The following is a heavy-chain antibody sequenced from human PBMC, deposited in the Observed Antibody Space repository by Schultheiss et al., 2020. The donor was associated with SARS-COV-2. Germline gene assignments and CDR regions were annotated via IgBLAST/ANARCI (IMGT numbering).Heavy chain of an antibody. CDR2: VYYTGSS. CDR3: AKRAGDTYYYYGMDV. D-gene: IGHD6-19*01. J-gene: IGHJ6*02. CDR1: GASISSSY. Sequence: SQTLSLTCTVSGASISSSYWTWIRQPPGKGLEWIAYVYYTGSSDYNPSLRSRVTISLDTSQNRVSLILTSVTAADTAVYYCAKRAGDTYYYYGMDVWGQGTTVTVSS. V-gene: IGHV4-59*01.